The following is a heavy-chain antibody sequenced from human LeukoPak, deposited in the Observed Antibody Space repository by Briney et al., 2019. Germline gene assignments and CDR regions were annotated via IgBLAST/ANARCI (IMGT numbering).Heavy chain of an antibody. CDR3: AHLAYYDFWSGYYPQYYFDY. CDR1: GFSLSTSGVG. J-gene: IGHJ4*02. Sequence: SGPTLVNPTQTLTLTCTFSGFSLSTSGVGVGWIRQPPGKALEWLALIYWNDDKRYSPSLKSRLTITKDTSKNRVVLTMTNMDPVDTATYYCAHLAYYDFWSGYYPQYYFDYWGQGTLVTVSS. V-gene: IGHV2-5*01. D-gene: IGHD3-3*01. CDR2: IYWNDDK.